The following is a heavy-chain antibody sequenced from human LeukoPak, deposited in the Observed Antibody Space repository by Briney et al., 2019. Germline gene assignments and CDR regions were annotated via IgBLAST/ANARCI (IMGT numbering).Heavy chain of an antibody. CDR2: IWYDGSNK. CDR3: AKAPGGYDYGDYGGDY. CDR1: GFTFSSYG. J-gene: IGHJ4*02. D-gene: IGHD4-17*01. V-gene: IGHV3-33*06. Sequence: GRSLRLSCAASGFTFSSYGMHWVRQAPGKGLEWVAVIWYDGSNKYYADSVKGRFTISRDNSKNTLYLQMNSLRAEDTAVYYCAKAPGGYDYGDYGGDYWGQGALVTVSS.